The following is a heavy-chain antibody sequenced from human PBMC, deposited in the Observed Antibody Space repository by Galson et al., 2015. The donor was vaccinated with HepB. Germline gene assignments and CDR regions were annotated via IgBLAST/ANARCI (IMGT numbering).Heavy chain of an antibody. Sequence: SLRLSCAASGFAFSNYVMNWVRQAPGKGLEWVSTISGSGDTTVYADSVKGRFTISRDNSKNTLYLQMNSLRAEDTAIYYCAKYGSGTYGWLDPWGQGTLVTVSS. D-gene: IGHD3-10*01. CDR2: ISGSGDTT. CDR3: AKYGSGTYGWLDP. CDR1: GFAFSNYV. J-gene: IGHJ5*02. V-gene: IGHV3-23*01.